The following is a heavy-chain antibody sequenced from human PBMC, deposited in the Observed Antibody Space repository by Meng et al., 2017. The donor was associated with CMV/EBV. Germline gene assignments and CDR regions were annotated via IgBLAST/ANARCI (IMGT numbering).Heavy chain of an antibody. D-gene: IGHD1-26*01. CDR1: GGSFSGYY. CDR3: ARGVGGWFDP. CDR2: INHSGST. J-gene: IGHJ5*02. V-gene: IGHV4-34*01. Sequence: HVQPQEWGAGLLKPSETLALTCAVYGGSFSGYYWSWIRQPPGKGLEWIGEINHSGSTNYNPSLKSRVTISVDTSKNQFSLKLSSVTAADTAVYYCARGVGGWFDPWGQGTLVTVSS.